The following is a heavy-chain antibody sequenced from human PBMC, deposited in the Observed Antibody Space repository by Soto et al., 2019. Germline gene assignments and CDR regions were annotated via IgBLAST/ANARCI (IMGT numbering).Heavy chain of an antibody. V-gene: IGHV3-21*01. CDR2: ISSSSSYI. CDR3: ARSNSLYYYDSSGYYKYFDY. D-gene: IGHD3-22*01. Sequence: GGSLRLSCAASGFTFSSYSMNWVRQAPGKGLEWVSSISSSSSYIYYADSVKGRFTISRDNAKNSLYLQMNSLRAEDTAVYYCARSNSLYYYDSSGYYKYFDYWGQGTLVTVSS. J-gene: IGHJ4*02. CDR1: GFTFSSYS.